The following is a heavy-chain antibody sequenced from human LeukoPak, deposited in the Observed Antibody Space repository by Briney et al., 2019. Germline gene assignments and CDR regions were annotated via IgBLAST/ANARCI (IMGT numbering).Heavy chain of an antibody. J-gene: IGHJ4*02. CDR1: GFTFSSYW. D-gene: IGHD1-26*01. V-gene: IGHV3-64*02. Sequence: GGSLRLSCAASGFTFSSYWMHWVRQAPGKGLEYVSAISTDGGSTYYADSVKGRFTISRDNSKNTLYLQMGSLRAEDMAVYYCARDGGSYSFDYWGQGTLVTVSS. CDR2: ISTDGGST. CDR3: ARDGGSYSFDY.